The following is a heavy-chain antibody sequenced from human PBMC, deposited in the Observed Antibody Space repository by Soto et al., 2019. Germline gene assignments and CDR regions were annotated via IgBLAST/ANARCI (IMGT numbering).Heavy chain of an antibody. CDR3: AKDLYYYDFSPDDS. J-gene: IGHJ5*02. CDR1: AFTFNNYA. Sequence: EGSLRLSCAASAFTFNNYAMSWVRQAPGKGLEWVSGIGGSGRTTYYSDSVKGRFTISRDNSNNTLFLQMNSLRAEDTAVYYCAKDLYYYDFSPDDSWGQGTRVTV. D-gene: IGHD3-16*01. CDR2: IGGSGRTT. V-gene: IGHV3-23*01.